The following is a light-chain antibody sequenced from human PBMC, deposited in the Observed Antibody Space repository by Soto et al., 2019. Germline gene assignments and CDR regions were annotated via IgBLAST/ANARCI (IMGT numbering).Light chain of an antibody. CDR2: YDS. CDR3: QVWDSSSAL. V-gene: IGLV3-21*04. CDR1: NIRSKS. J-gene: IGLJ2*01. Sequence: SYELTQPPSVSVAPGKTARITCGGNNIRSKSVHWYQQKPGQAPVLVIYYDSDRPSGIPERFSGSNSGNTATLTISRVEAGDEADYYCQVWDSSSALFGGGTKLTVL.